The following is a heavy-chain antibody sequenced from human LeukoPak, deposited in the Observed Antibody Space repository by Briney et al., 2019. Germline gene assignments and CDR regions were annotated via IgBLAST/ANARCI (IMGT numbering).Heavy chain of an antibody. D-gene: IGHD4-23*01. CDR1: GFMFSNYG. V-gene: IGHV3-30*03. Sequence: GRSLRLSCAASGFMFSNYGMHWVRQAPGKGLEWVAVISSDGSISLYADSVKGRFTISRDNSKNMLYLQMNSLRAEDTAVYYCARVSGGNSPTDYWGQGTLVTVSP. CDR3: ARVSGGNSPTDY. CDR2: ISSDGSIS. J-gene: IGHJ4*02.